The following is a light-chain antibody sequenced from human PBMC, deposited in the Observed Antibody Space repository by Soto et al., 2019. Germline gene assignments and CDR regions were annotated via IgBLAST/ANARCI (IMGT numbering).Light chain of an antibody. J-gene: IGLJ2*01. CDR3: SSYTSSSYVV. CDR1: SSDVGGYNY. V-gene: IGLV2-14*01. CDR2: EVS. Sequence: QSALTQPASVSGSPGQSITISCTGTSSDVGGYNYVSWYQQHPGKVPELMIYEVSNRPSGVSDRFSGSKSGNTASLTISGLQAEDEADYYCSSYTSSSYVVFGGGTKVTVL.